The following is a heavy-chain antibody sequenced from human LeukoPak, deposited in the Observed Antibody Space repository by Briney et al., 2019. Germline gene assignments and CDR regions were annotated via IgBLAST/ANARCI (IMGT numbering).Heavy chain of an antibody. Sequence: PGGSLRLFCASSGFTFSDYYMSWIRHAPGKGLEWGSYISSSGSTIYYADSGKGRFTISRDNAKNSLYLQMNSLRVEDTAVYYCARTPSSWYYFDYWGQGTLVTVSS. V-gene: IGHV3-11*04. D-gene: IGHD6-13*01. J-gene: IGHJ4*02. CDR3: ARTPSSWYYFDY. CDR2: ISSSGSTI. CDR1: GFTFSDYY.